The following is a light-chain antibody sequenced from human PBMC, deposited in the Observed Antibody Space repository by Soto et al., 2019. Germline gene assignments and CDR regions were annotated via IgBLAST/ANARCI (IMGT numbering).Light chain of an antibody. V-gene: IGLV1-40*01. CDR2: DVS. J-gene: IGLJ2*01. CDR1: SSNIGARYD. CDR3: SSFRSLSNTTFTVV. Sequence: QSVLTQPPSVSGAPGQRVTISCTGSSSNIGARYDVHWYQCLPGTAPKLMIYDVSNRPSGVSNRFSGSKSGNTASLTISGLQAEDEADYYCSSFRSLSNTTFTVVFGGGTQLTVL.